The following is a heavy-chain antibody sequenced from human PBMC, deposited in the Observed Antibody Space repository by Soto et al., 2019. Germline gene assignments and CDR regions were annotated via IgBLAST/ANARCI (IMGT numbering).Heavy chain of an antibody. CDR3: ARESPAYCSGGSCYSHNWFDP. CDR2: IYYSGST. Sequence: PSETLSLTCTVSGGSISSGGYYWSWIRQPPGKGLEWIGYIYYSGSTYYNPSLKSRVTISVDTSKNQFSLKLSSVTAADTAVYYCARESPAYCSGGSCYSHNWFDPWGQGTLVTVSS. V-gene: IGHV4-30-4*01. CDR1: GGSISSGGYY. D-gene: IGHD2-15*01. J-gene: IGHJ5*02.